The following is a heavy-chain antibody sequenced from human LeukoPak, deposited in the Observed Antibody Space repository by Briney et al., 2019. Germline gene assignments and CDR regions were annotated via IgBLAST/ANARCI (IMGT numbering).Heavy chain of an antibody. Sequence: VASVKVSCKASGYTFTSYGISWVRQAPGQGLEWMGWISAYNGNTNYAQKLQGRVTMTTDTSTSTAYMELRSLRSDDTAVYYCARDLSPYWAIVVVPAAPFDPWGQGTLVTVSS. CDR2: ISAYNGNT. CDR3: ARDLSPYWAIVVVPAAPFDP. D-gene: IGHD2-2*01. V-gene: IGHV1-18*01. J-gene: IGHJ5*02. CDR1: GYTFTSYG.